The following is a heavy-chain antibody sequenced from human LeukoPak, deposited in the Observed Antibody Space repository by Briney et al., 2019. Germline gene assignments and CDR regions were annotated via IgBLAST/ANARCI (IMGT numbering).Heavy chain of an antibody. J-gene: IGHJ6*02. CDR2: ISFDGSNK. CDR1: GFTFSGYG. V-gene: IGHV3-30*03. CDR3: ARARGEVTDRYYYYYGMDV. Sequence: GGSLRLSCAASGFTFSGYGKHWVRQAPGEGLDWVALISFDGSNKYYADSVKGRFTISRDNSKNTLYLQMNSLRAEDTAVYYCARARGEVTDRYYYYYGMDVWGQGTTVTVSS. D-gene: IGHD2-21*02.